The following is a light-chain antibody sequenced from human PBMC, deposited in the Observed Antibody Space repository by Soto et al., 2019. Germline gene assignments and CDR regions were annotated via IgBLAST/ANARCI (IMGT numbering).Light chain of an antibody. V-gene: IGKV1-5*03. CDR2: KAS. J-gene: IGKJ1*01. Sequence: IQMTQSPSTLSASVGDRVTITCRASQSISSWLAWYQQKPGKAPKLLIYKASSLESGVPSRFSGSGPGTEFTLTISSLQPDDFATYYCQQYNNYPWTFGQGTKVDIK. CDR1: QSISSW. CDR3: QQYNNYPWT.